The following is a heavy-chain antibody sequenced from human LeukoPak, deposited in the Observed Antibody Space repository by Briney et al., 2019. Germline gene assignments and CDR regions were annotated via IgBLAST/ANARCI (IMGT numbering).Heavy chain of an antibody. V-gene: IGHV3-48*03. CDR1: GFTFSSYE. D-gene: IGHD7-27*01. CDR2: ISSSGNTI. CDR3: AKDLHWGSSDY. Sequence: PGGSLRLSCAASGFTFSSYEMNWVRQAPGKGLEWVSYISSSGNTIYYADSVQGRFTISRDNAKNSLYLQMNSLRAEDTAVYYCAKDLHWGSSDYWGQGTLVTVSS. J-gene: IGHJ4*02.